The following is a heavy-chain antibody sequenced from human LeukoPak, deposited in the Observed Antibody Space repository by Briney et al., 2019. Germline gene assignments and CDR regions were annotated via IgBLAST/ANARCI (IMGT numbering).Heavy chain of an antibody. CDR1: GFTFSSYS. CDR2: ISSSSSTI. D-gene: IGHD6-13*01. J-gene: IGHJ4*02. V-gene: IGHV3-48*01. CDR3: ARDGTQRRYSSSWYVDY. Sequence: PGGSLRLSCAASGFTFSSYSMNWVRQAPGKGLEWVSYISSSSSTIYYADSMKGRFTISRDNAKNSLYLQMNSLRAEDTAVYYCARDGTQRRYSSSWYVDYWGQGTLVTVSS.